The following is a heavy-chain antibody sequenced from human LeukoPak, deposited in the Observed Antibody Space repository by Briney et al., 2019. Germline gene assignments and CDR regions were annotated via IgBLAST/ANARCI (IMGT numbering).Heavy chain of an antibody. CDR3: ARTINWGSDAFDI. CDR1: EFTVSSNY. Sequence: GGSLRLSCAASEFTVSSNYMSWVRQAPGKGLEWVSVIYSGGNTYYADSVKDRFTISRDNSKNTLYLQMNSLRAEDTAVYYCARTINWGSDAFDIWGQGTMVTVSS. CDR2: IYSGGNT. J-gene: IGHJ3*02. D-gene: IGHD7-27*01. V-gene: IGHV3-66*01.